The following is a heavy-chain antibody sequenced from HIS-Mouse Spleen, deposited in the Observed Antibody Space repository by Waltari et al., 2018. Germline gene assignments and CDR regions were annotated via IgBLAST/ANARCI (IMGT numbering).Heavy chain of an antibody. D-gene: IGHD6-6*01. Sequence: QLQLQDSGPGLVKPSETLSLTCTVSGGSLSSSRYYWGLIRPPPGKGLEWNGSIYYSGCTYYNPSLKSRVTISVDTSKNQFSLKLSSVTAADTAVYYCARDQYSSSSGAFDIWGQGTMVTVSS. J-gene: IGHJ3*02. CDR1: GGSLSSSRYY. CDR3: ARDQYSSSSGAFDI. V-gene: IGHV4-39*07. CDR2: IYYSGCT.